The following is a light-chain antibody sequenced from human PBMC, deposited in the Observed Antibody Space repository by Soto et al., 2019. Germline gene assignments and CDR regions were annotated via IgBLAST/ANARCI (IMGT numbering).Light chain of an antibody. CDR1: QTVSSF. Sequence: EIVMTQSPLTLSLSPGESATLSCRASQTVSSFLAWYQQRPGQSPRLLISGASTRATGIPARFSGSGSGTEFTLTISSLQSEDFAVYYCQQSHSWPLTFDQGTNLQIK. CDR3: QQSHSWPLT. J-gene: IGKJ2*01. V-gene: IGKV3-15*01. CDR2: GAS.